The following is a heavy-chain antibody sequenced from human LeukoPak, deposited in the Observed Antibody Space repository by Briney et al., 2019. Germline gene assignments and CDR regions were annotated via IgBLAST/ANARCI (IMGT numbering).Heavy chain of an antibody. J-gene: IGHJ5*02. D-gene: IGHD3-3*01. Sequence: SETLSLTCAVSGGSISSSNWRSWVRQPPGKGLEWIGEIYHSGSTNYNPSLKSRVTISVDKSKNQFSLKLSSVTAADTAVYYCARSYDFWSGYYHNWFDPWGQGTLVTVSS. CDR2: IYHSGST. V-gene: IGHV4-4*02. CDR3: ARSYDFWSGYYHNWFDP. CDR1: GGSISSSNW.